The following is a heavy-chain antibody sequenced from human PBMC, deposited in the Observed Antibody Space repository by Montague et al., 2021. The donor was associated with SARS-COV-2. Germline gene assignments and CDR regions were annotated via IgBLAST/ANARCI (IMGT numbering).Heavy chain of an antibody. CDR1: GGSMSSYH. D-gene: IGHD3-10*01. Sequence: SETLSLTCSVSGGSMSSYHWVWIRQPPGKGLEWIGYVSYGGSTNYNLSLKSRVTISLDTSKNRFSLRVTSVTAADTAVYYCARDVRYYYDQWGQGTLVTVSS. V-gene: IGHV4-59*01. J-gene: IGHJ4*02. CDR3: ARDVRYYYDQ. CDR2: VSYGGST.